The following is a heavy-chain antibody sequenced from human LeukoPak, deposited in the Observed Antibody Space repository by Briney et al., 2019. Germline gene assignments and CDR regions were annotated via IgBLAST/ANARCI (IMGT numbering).Heavy chain of an antibody. D-gene: IGHD2-2*02. J-gene: IGHJ3*02. Sequence: SETLSLTCVGSGGSFSGYFWTWIRQPPGRGQEWMGEIIDSGTTNYNPSLESRVAMSVDTYKQQVCLRLSSVTAEDTAVHYCETLYLVNAFDIWGPGTLVTVSS. V-gene: IGHV4-34*12. CDR1: GGSFSGYF. CDR3: ETLYLVNAFDI. CDR2: IIDSGTT.